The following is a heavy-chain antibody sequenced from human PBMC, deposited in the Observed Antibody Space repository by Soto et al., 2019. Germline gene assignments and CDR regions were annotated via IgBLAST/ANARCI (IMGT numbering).Heavy chain of an antibody. J-gene: IGHJ4*02. CDR2: IYHSGST. CDR3: ASEYSSGPYYFDY. CDR1: GGSISSGGYS. D-gene: IGHD3-22*01. Sequence: SETLSLTCAVSGGSISSGGYSWSWIRQPPGKGLEWIGYIYHSGSTYYNPPLNSRVTISVDRSKNQSSLKLSSVTAADTAVYYCASEYSSGPYYFDYWGQGTLVTVSS. V-gene: IGHV4-30-2*01.